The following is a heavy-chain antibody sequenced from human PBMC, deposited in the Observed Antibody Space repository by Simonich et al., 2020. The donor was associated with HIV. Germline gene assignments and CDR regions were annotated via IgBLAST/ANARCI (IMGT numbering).Heavy chain of an antibody. V-gene: IGHV3-74*01. D-gene: IGHD4-17*01. CDR2: IKSEGTTT. CDR3: YGAFDV. J-gene: IGHJ3*01. Sequence: EVQLVESGGGLVQPGGSLRLSCAASGFTFSRNWMHWVRPAPGKGLEWVSRIKSEGTTTIYADSVKGRFIISRDNAKNTLYLQMNSLRTEDTAVYFCYGAFDVWGQGTMVTVSS. CDR1: GFTFSRNW.